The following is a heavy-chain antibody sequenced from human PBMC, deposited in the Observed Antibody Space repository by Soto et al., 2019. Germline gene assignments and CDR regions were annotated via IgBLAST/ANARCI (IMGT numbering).Heavy chain of an antibody. J-gene: IGHJ6*03. Sequence: EVQLAESGGGLAQPGGSLRLSCAASGFTLSGYAMDWVRQAPGKGLEYVSGISSNGVDTYYANSVQGRFTISRDNSKNPVYLQMGSLRPEDMAVYYCARRARPDFYYMDAWGKGTTVTVSS. D-gene: IGHD6-6*01. V-gene: IGHV3-64*01. CDR2: ISSNGVDT. CDR3: ARRARPDFYYMDA. CDR1: GFTLSGYA.